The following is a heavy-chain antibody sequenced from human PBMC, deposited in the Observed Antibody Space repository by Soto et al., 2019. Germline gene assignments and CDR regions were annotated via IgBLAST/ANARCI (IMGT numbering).Heavy chain of an antibody. CDR1: RFSLSSSGVG. J-gene: IGHJ6*02. CDR2: IYWDDAK. CDR3: AHRRYTAMAKGAYGMAV. D-gene: IGHD5-18*01. V-gene: IGHV2-5*02. Sequence: QITLKESGPTLVTPTQTPTLTCTFSRFSLSSSGVGVGWIRQPPGKALEWLALIYWDDAKRYSPSLKSRLPITNDTSKTPVVLKMTNMDPVDTATYYCAHRRYTAMAKGAYGMAVWGQGTTVIVS.